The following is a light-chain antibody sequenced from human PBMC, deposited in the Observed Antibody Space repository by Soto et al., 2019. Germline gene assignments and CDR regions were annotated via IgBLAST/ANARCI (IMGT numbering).Light chain of an antibody. V-gene: IGLV2-18*01. CDR3: SLYISGSTYV. J-gene: IGLJ1*01. Sequence: QSALTKPPSVSGSPGQPFTISCTGTSSDIGSYNRISGYQQPPGTAPKLLMYEVSNRPSGVPDRFSGSKSGSTASLTISGLQAEDEADYYCSLYISGSTYVFGTGTKLTVL. CDR1: SSDIGSYNR. CDR2: EVS.